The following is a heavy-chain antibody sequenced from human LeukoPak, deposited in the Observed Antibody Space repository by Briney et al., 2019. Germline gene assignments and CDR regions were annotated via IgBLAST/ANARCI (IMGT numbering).Heavy chain of an antibody. J-gene: IGHJ5*02. CDR1: GYSISSGYY. D-gene: IGHD4-17*01. Sequence: SETLSLTCTVSGYSISSGYYWVWIRQPPGKGLEWIGSIYHSGSNSYNPSLKSRVTISVDTSKNQFSLKLSSVTAADTAVYYCARPEDPTAWFDPWGQGTLVTVSS. CDR2: IYHSGSN. V-gene: IGHV4-38-2*02. CDR3: ARPEDPTAWFDP.